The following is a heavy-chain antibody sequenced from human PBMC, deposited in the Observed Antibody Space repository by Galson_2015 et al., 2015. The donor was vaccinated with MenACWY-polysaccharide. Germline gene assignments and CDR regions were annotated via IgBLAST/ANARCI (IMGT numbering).Heavy chain of an antibody. J-gene: IGHJ6*02. V-gene: IGHV3-48*01. D-gene: IGHD2-2*01. Sequence: SLRLSCAASGFTFSSYSMNWVRQAPGKGLEWVSYISSSSSTIYYADSVKGRFTISRDNAKNSLFLQMNSLRAEDTAVYYCARLHCSSTSCYPTDYYYYGMDVWG. CDR3: ARLHCSSTSCYPTDYYYYGMDV. CDR2: ISSSSSTI. CDR1: GFTFSSYS.